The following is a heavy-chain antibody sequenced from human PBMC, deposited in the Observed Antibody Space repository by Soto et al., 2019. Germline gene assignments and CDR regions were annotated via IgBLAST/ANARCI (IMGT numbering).Heavy chain of an antibody. D-gene: IGHD1-26*01. Sequence: EVQLVESGGGLVQPGGSLRLSCGASGFTFSSYEMNWVRQAPGKGLEWVSYISSSGSTIYYADSVKGRFTISRDNAKNSLHLQTNSLRAEDTGVFYCARDSDVDAFDIWGQGTMVTVSS. J-gene: IGHJ3*02. V-gene: IGHV3-48*03. CDR2: ISSSGSTI. CDR3: ARDSDVDAFDI. CDR1: GFTFSSYE.